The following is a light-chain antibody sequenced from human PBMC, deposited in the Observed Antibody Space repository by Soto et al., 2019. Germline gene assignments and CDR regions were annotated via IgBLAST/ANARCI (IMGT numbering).Light chain of an antibody. V-gene: IGLV1-44*01. CDR2: SND. Sequence: QAVLTQPPSASGTPGQRVTISCCGSSSNNGSNTVNWYQQLPRTAPKLLIYSNDERPSGVPDRFSGSKSGSSASLAISGLQCVDEADYSCAAWDDSLNAYVIGTGTKVTVL. CDR1: SSNNGSNT. J-gene: IGLJ1*01. CDR3: AAWDDSLNAYV.